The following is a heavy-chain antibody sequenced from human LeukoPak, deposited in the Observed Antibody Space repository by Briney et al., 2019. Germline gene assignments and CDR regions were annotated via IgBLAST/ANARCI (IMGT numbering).Heavy chain of an antibody. Sequence: SETLSLTCTVSGGSISSGSYYWRWIRQPAGKGLEWIGRIYTSGSTNYNPSLKSRVTISVDTSKNQFSLKLSSVTAADTAVYYCASQTQYCSSTSYYLNWFDPWGQGTLVTVSS. J-gene: IGHJ5*02. CDR2: IYTSGST. CDR1: GGSISSGSYY. D-gene: IGHD2-2*01. CDR3: ASQTQYCSSTSYYLNWFDP. V-gene: IGHV4-61*02.